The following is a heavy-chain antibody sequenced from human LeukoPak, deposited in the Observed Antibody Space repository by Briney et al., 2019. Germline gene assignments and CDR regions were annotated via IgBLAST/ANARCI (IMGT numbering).Heavy chain of an antibody. J-gene: IGHJ1*01. Sequence: GGSLRLSCAASGFTLSSYSMHWVRQAPGKGLEFVSAISKNGRNTYYGNSMKGRFTISRDISKNTLYLQMGGLRPEDMAVYYCARVDSGSACASWGQGILVTVSS. CDR1: GFTLSSYS. D-gene: IGHD6-19*01. CDR2: ISKNGRNT. V-gene: IGHV3-64*01. CDR3: ARVDSGSACAS.